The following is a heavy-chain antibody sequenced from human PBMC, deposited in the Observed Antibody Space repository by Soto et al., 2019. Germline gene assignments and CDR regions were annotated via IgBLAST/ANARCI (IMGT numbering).Heavy chain of an antibody. D-gene: IGHD6-13*01. CDR3: ARDLAVHGPGYSSSWYVVSDGMDV. CDR2: ISSSSSYI. Sequence: EVQLVESGGGLVKPGGSLRLSCAASGFTFSSYSMNWVRQAPGKGLEWVSSISSSSSYIYYADSVKGRFTISRDNAKNSLYLQMNSLRAEDTAVYYCARDLAVHGPGYSSSWYVVSDGMDVWGQGTTVTVSS. J-gene: IGHJ6*02. CDR1: GFTFSSYS. V-gene: IGHV3-21*01.